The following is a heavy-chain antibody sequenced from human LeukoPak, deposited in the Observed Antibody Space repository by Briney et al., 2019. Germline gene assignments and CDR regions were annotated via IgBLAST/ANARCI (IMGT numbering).Heavy chain of an antibody. D-gene: IGHD3-10*01. Sequence: EASVKVSCKASGYTFTSYAISWVRQAPGQGLEWMGGIIPIFGTANYAQKFQGRVTITADESTSTAYMELSSLRSEDTAVYYCARDAKGYGSGKSAFDIWGQGTMVTVSS. V-gene: IGHV1-69*13. J-gene: IGHJ3*02. CDR1: GYTFTSYA. CDR2: IIPIFGTA. CDR3: ARDAKGYGSGKSAFDI.